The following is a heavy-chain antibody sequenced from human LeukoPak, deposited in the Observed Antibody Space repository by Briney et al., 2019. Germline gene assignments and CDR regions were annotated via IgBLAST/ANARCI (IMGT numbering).Heavy chain of an antibody. D-gene: IGHD2-2*01. Sequence: PGGSLRLSCAASGFTFSDYAMTWVRQPPGKGLEWVSVISGGGDSTDYADSMKGRFTVSRDNSKNTLYLQMISLRAEDTALYYCAKLGCTGTFCYANYWGQGTLVTVSS. CDR3: AKLGCTGTFCYANY. V-gene: IGHV3-23*01. J-gene: IGHJ4*02. CDR1: GFTFSDYA. CDR2: ISGGGDST.